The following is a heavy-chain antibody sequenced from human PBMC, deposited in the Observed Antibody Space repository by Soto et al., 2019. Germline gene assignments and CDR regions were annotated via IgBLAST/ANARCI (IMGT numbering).Heavy chain of an antibody. CDR3: AKDEEGVRNFDWLFNDAFDI. V-gene: IGHV3-23*01. Sequence: AETLRLSCAAFGFTFSSYAMSWVRQAPGKGLEWVSAISGSGGSRYYADSVKGRFTISRDNSKNTLYLQMNSLRAEDTAVYYFAKDEEGVRNFDWLFNDAFDIWGQGTMVTVSS. CDR2: ISGSGGSR. D-gene: IGHD3-9*01. CDR1: GFTFSSYA. J-gene: IGHJ3*02.